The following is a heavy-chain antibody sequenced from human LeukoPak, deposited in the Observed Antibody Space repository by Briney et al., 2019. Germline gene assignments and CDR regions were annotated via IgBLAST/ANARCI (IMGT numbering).Heavy chain of an antibody. Sequence: SVKVSCKASGGTFSSYAISWVRQAPGQGLEWMGGIIPIFGTANYAQKLQGRVTITADESTSTAYMELSSLRSEDTAVYYCARELIVVPAASGPNWFDPWGQGTLVTVSS. J-gene: IGHJ5*02. CDR1: GGTFSSYA. CDR3: ARELIVVPAASGPNWFDP. V-gene: IGHV1-69*13. D-gene: IGHD2-2*01. CDR2: IIPIFGTA.